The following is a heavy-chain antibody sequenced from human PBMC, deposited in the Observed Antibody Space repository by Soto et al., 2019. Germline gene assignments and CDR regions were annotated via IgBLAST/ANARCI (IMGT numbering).Heavy chain of an antibody. V-gene: IGHV4-39*01. CDR2: IYYSGST. Sequence: SETLSLTCTVSGSSISSSSYYWGWIRQPPGKGQEWIGSIYYSGSTYYNPSLKSRVTISVDTSKNQFSLKLSSVTAADTAVYYCARGLITGSQYSGGWYYFDSWGQGTQVTVSS. D-gene: IGHD1-26*01. CDR3: ARGLITGSQYSGGWYYFDS. J-gene: IGHJ4*02. CDR1: GSSISSSSYY.